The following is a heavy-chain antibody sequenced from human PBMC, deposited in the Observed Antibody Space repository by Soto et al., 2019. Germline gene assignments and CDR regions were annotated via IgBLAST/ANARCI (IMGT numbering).Heavy chain of an antibody. CDR1: GLTFGGYW. Sequence: GGSLGLSCAASGLTFGGYWRNWVRQAPGKGLEGAANIKEDGSEKYYVDSVKGRFTISRDNAQNSLSLQMNSLRAEDTAVYYCVRDGASKYSYGPTLDYWGQGTLVTVSS. CDR3: VRDGASKYSYGPTLDY. D-gene: IGHD5-18*01. J-gene: IGHJ4*02. V-gene: IGHV3-7*03. CDR2: IKEDGSEK.